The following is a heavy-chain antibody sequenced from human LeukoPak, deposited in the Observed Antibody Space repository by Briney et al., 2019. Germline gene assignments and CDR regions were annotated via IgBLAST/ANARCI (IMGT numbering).Heavy chain of an antibody. CDR1: GCSISSSNW. J-gene: IGHJ2*01. CDR3: ARDSGYRAYWYFDL. V-gene: IGHV4-4*02. D-gene: IGHD3-10*01. CDR2: IYHSGST. Sequence: SETLSLTCAVSGCSISSSNWWSWVRQPPGRGVEWIGEIYHSGSTNYNPSLKSRVTISVDKSKNQFSLKLSSVTAADTAVYYCARDSGYRAYWYFDLWGRGTLVTVSS.